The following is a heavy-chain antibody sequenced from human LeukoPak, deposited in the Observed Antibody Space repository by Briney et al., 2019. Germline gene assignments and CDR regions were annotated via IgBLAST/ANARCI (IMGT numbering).Heavy chain of an antibody. CDR1: GFTFNSYA. Sequence: QSGGSLRLSCAASGFTFNSYAMTWVRQAPGKGLEWVSAISGGGVNTYYADSVKGRFTISRDNSKNTLYLQMNSLRAEDMAVYYCARIEWERLGRAFDIWGQGTMVTVSS. V-gene: IGHV3-23*01. CDR2: ISGGGVNT. D-gene: IGHD1-26*01. J-gene: IGHJ3*02. CDR3: ARIEWERLGRAFDI.